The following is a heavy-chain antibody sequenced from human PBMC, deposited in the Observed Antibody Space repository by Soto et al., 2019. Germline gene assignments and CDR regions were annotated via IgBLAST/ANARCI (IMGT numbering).Heavy chain of an antibody. V-gene: IGHV1-69*01. D-gene: IGHD4-17*01. CDR3: SCQYDYGGSG. J-gene: IGHJ4*02. CDR2: IIPIFGTA. Sequence: CERKAPGQGLEWMGGIIPIFGTANYAQKFQGRVTITADESTSTAYMELSSLRSEDTAVYYCSCQYDYGGSGWGQGTLFTVSS.